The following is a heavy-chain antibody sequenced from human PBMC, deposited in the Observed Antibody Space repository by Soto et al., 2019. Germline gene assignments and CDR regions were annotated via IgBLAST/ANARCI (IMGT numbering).Heavy chain of an antibody. CDR3: ARPASYWPGGGGWFDP. CDR1: GFTFSRSD. Sequence: EVQLVESGGGLVQPGGSLRLSCAASGFTFSRSDMHWVRQATGKGLEWISAIGTEHDAYYPDSVKGRFTTSRDNAKNSLYLQMNSLRAEDTAVYYCARPASYWPGGGGWFDPWGQGTLVIVSS. J-gene: IGHJ5*02. D-gene: IGHD2-8*02. V-gene: IGHV3-13*01. CDR2: IGTEHDA.